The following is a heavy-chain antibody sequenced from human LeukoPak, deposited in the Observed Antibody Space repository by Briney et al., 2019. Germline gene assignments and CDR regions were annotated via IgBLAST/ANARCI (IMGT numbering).Heavy chain of an antibody. V-gene: IGHV3-30*18. CDR1: GFTFSSYG. CDR2: ISYDGSNK. D-gene: IGHD2-2*02. CDR3: ANLCYTCWFDP. J-gene: IGHJ5*02. Sequence: GGSLRLSCAASGFTFSSYGMHWVRQAPGKGLEWVAVISYDGSNKYYADSVKGRFTISRDNSKNTLYLQMNSLRAEDTAVYYCANLCYTCWFDPWGQGTLVTVSS.